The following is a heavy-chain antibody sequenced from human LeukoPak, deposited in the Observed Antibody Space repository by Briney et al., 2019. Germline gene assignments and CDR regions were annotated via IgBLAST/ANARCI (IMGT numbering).Heavy chain of an antibody. V-gene: IGHV1-69*06. J-gene: IGHJ4*02. CDR2: IIPIFGTA. Sequence: GASVKVSSKPSGGTLTSYAISWMRQAPGQGLEWMGGIIPIFGTANYAQKFQGRVTITADKSTSTAYMELSSLRSEDTAVYYCARGVFGQWLGWGQGTLVTVSS. D-gene: IGHD6-19*01. CDR3: ARGVFGQWLG. CDR1: GGTLTSYA.